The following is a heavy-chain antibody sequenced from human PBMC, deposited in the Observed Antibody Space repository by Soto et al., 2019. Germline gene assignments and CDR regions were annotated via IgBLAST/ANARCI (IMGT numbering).Heavy chain of an antibody. D-gene: IGHD3-10*01. CDR1: GFTFNSYS. CDR3: AREYGSGAAIYYYYGMDV. CDR2: ISSFSNYM. J-gene: IGHJ6*02. Sequence: PGGSLRLSCAVSGFTFNSYSMNWVRQAPGKGLEWVSSISSFSNYMYYTDSVKGRFTISRDNARNSLYLQMNSLRAEDTAVYYCAREYGSGAAIYYYYGMDVWGQGTTVTVSS. V-gene: IGHV3-21*01.